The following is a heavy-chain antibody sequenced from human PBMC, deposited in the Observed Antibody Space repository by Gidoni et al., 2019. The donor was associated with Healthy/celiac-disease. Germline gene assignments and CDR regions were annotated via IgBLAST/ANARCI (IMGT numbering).Heavy chain of an antibody. CDR3: AKDRTVTMVRGHNWFDP. Sequence: EVQLLESGGGLVQPGGSLRLSCAASGFPFGSYAMGWVRQAPGKGLEWVSASSGSGGSTYYADSVKGRFTISRDNSKNTLYLQMNSLRAEDTAVYYCAKDRTVTMVRGHNWFDPWGQGTLVTVSS. CDR1: GFPFGSYA. D-gene: IGHD3-10*01. J-gene: IGHJ5*02. CDR2: SSGSGGST. V-gene: IGHV3-23*01.